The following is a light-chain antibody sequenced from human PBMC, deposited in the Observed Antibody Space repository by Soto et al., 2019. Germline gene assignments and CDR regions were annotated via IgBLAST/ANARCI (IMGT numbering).Light chain of an antibody. V-gene: IGLV1-40*01. CDR3: QSYDSSLRVV. CDR2: GNS. Sequence: QSVLTQPPSVSGAPGQRVTISCTGSSSNIGAGYDVHWYQQLPGTAPKLLIYGNSNRPSGVPDRFSGSKSGTSASLAITGLQGEDGADYYCQSYDSSLRVVFGGGTKLTVL. J-gene: IGLJ2*01. CDR1: SSNIGAGYD.